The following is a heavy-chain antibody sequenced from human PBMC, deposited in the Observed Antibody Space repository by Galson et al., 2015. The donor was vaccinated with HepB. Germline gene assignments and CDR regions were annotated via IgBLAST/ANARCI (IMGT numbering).Heavy chain of an antibody. CDR2: LSDDGRSG. J-gene: IGHJ4*02. V-gene: IGHV3-30*18. CDR1: GVTFNTYA. D-gene: IGHD1-26*01. Sequence: PLRLSCAASGVTFNTYAMRWVRQAPGNGLEWVAVLSDDGRSGYYAHHVKGRFTIARDNSKNTVYLQMNSLRAEDTAVYYCAKSEIGASYQGEAFDHWGQGTLVTVSS. CDR3: AKSEIGASYQGEAFDH.